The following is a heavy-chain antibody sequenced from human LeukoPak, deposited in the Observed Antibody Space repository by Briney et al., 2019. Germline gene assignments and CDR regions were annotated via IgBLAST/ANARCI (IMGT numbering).Heavy chain of an antibody. J-gene: IGHJ4*02. V-gene: IGHV4-39*01. CDR2: IYYSGST. CDR1: GGSISSSSYY. Sequence: SETLSLTCTVSGGSISSSSYYWGWIRQPPGKGLEWIGSIYYSGSTYYNPSLKSRVTISVDTSKNQFSLKLSSVTAADTAVYYCARGVIGDDSIGVHQFDYWGQGTLVTVSS. D-gene: IGHD5-12*01. CDR3: ARGVIGDDSIGVHQFDY.